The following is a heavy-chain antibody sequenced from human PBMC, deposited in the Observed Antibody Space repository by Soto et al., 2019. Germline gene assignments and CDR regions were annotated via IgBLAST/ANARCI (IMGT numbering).Heavy chain of an antibody. J-gene: IGHJ6*01. CDR3: PSSPYTTVYHYGMDV. CDR2: IWYDGSNK. D-gene: IGHD1-26*01. Sequence: GGSLRLSCAASGFSFSLYGMQWVRQAPGKWLEWVAGIWYDGSNKYYADSVKCRFTMSRDNSKNTLYLQMNNLRAEDTAVYYCPSSPYTTVYHYGMDVWAQGTTVIVS. V-gene: IGHV3-33*01. CDR1: GFSFSLYG.